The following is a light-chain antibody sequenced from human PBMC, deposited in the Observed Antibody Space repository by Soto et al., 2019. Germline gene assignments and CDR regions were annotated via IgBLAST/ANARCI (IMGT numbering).Light chain of an antibody. CDR1: SSSIGSNY. CDR3: ATWDDSLSGVL. J-gene: IGLJ2*01. Sequence: QSVLTQPPSASGTPGQRVTISCSESSSSIGSNYIYWYQQLPGTAPKLLIYRDSQRPSGVPDRFSGSKSGTSASLAISGLRSEDEADYYCATWDDSLSGVLFGGGTKLTVL. CDR2: RDS. V-gene: IGLV1-47*01.